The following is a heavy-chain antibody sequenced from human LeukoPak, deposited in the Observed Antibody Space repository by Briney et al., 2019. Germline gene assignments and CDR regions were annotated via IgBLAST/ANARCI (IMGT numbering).Heavy chain of an antibody. V-gene: IGHV4-39*02. Sequence: SETLSLTCTVSGVSISRTSNFWAWIRQPPGKGPEWIGGIYSSESTYYSPSLKSRVTISVDTSKNHFSLRLSSVTAADTAVYYCGGGSGSYYNPFDYWGQGTLVTVSS. D-gene: IGHD3-10*01. J-gene: IGHJ4*02. CDR2: IYSSEST. CDR3: GGGSGSYYNPFDY. CDR1: GVSISRTSNF.